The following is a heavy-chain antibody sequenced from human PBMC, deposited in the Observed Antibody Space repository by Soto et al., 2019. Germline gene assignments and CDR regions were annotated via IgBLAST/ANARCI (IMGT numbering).Heavy chain of an antibody. Sequence: SETLSLTCAVYGGSFSGYYWSWIRQPPGKGLEWIGEINHSGSTNYNPSLKSRVTISVDTSKNQFSLKLSSVTAADTAVYYCARGRVHRIQLWLLKYYFDYWGQGTLVTVSS. V-gene: IGHV4-34*01. CDR1: GGSFSGYY. CDR3: ARGRVHRIQLWLLKYYFDY. J-gene: IGHJ4*02. CDR2: INHSGST. D-gene: IGHD5-18*01.